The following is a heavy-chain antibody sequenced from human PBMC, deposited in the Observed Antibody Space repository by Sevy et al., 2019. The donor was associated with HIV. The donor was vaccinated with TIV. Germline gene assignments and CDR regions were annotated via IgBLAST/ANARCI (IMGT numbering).Heavy chain of an antibody. CDR1: RYSLNKFS. V-gene: IGHV1-24*01. CDR2: FDPEDGER. J-gene: IGHJ4*02. Sequence: ASVKVSCRISRYSLNKFSMHWVRQAPGKGLEWMGSFDPEDGERIYAQKFQGRFSMTQDTSTDTAYMELSSLRPDDTAVYYCAITREYDSDTSGYFDYWGQGTLVTVSS. CDR3: AITREYDSDTSGYFDY. D-gene: IGHD3-22*01.